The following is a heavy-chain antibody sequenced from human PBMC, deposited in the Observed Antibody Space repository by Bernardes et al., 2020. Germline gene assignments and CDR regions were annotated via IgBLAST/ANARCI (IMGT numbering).Heavy chain of an antibody. J-gene: IGHJ4*02. CDR1: GFRFSSYG. V-gene: IGHV3-33*01. D-gene: IGHD3-9*01. Sequence: GGSLRLSCAASGFRFSSYGMHWVRQAPGKGLEWVAFIWYDGSNKYYGDSVKGRLTISRDNSKNTLYLQMNSLRAEDTAVYYCARGYDILTGYYFDYWGQGTLVTVSS. CDR2: IWYDGSNK. CDR3: ARGYDILTGYYFDY.